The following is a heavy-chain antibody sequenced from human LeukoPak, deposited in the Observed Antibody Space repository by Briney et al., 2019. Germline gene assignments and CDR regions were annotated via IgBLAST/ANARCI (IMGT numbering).Heavy chain of an antibody. V-gene: IGHV3-23*03. J-gene: IGHJ4*02. CDR1: GFTFSSYA. CDR2: IRPDGSHI. D-gene: IGHD1-7*01. Sequence: GGSLRLSCAASGFTFSSYAMSWVRQAPGKGREWVAVIRPDGSHISYVDPVKGRFTISRDNSNNMLYLQMSSLRAEDTALYYCLREVDWKYAFDYWGRGTLVTVSS. CDR3: LREVDWKYAFDY.